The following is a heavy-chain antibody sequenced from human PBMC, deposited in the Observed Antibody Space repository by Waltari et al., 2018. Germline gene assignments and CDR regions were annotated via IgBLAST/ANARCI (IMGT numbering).Heavy chain of an antibody. CDR3: AKAESYGMDV. J-gene: IGHJ6*02. Sequence: EVQLVESGGDLVQPGGSLRLSCAASGFTFSKYWMHWVRQAPGKGLGWVSHINRDGGTTSYADSVKGRFTISRDNAKNTVYLQMNSVRAEDTAVYYCAKAESYGMDVWGQGTTVTVSS. CDR2: INRDGGTT. CDR1: GFTFSKYW. V-gene: IGHV3-74*01.